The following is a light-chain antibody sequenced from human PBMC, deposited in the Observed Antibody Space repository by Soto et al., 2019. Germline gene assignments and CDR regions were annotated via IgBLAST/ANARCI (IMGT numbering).Light chain of an antibody. CDR1: QTISNW. V-gene: IGKV1-5*01. J-gene: IGKJ2*01. CDR3: HQYIIHPST. CDR2: DAS. Sequence: DIQMTQSPSTLSASVGDRVTITCRASQTISNWLAWYQQEPGKAPKLLIYDASSLRSGVPSRFSGCGFATDFTRALSSLQPDDFATYYCHQYIIHPSTFGQGTKLEIK.